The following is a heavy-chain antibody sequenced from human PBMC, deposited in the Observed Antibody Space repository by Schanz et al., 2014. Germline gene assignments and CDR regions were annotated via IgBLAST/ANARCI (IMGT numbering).Heavy chain of an antibody. CDR1: GFTFSSYL. Sequence: EVQLVESGGGLVQPGGSLTLSCAASGFTFSSYLMSWVRQAPGKGLEWVSSISRSSGRIYYSDSVKGRFTISRDNAKNSLYLQMNSLTAEDTAVYYCAKYGTGKGVSFEYWGQGTLVTVSS. CDR2: ISRSSGRI. D-gene: IGHD1-26*01. V-gene: IGHV3-21*01. J-gene: IGHJ4*02. CDR3: AKYGTGKGVSFEY.